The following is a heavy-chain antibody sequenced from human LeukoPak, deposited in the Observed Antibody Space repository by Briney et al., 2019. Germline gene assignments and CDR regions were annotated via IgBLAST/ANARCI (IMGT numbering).Heavy chain of an antibody. CDR2: INGRGDNT. J-gene: IGHJ5*02. CDR1: GVIIISYA. V-gene: IGHV3-23*01. Sequence: GGSLSLSCAASGVIIISYAMSWVRLAQGKGLEWVSAINGRGDNTYYADFVKGRFTISRDNSKSTVYLQMNSLRTEDTAVYYCAKDRVSPGFNWFDPWGQGTLVTVSS. CDR3: AKDRVSPGFNWFDP. D-gene: IGHD2/OR15-2a*01.